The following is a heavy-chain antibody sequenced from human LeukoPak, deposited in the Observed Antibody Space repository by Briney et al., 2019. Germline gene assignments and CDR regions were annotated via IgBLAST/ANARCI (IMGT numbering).Heavy chain of an antibody. CDR1: GGTFSSYA. V-gene: IGHV1-69*04. CDR3: AREAVAGEYFQH. CDR2: IIPIFGIA. D-gene: IGHD6-19*01. Sequence: SVKVSCKASGGTFSSYAISWVRQAPGQGLEWMGRIIPIFGIANYAQKFQGRVTITADKSTSTAYMELSSLRSEDTAVYYCAREAVAGEYFQHWGQGTLVAVSS. J-gene: IGHJ1*01.